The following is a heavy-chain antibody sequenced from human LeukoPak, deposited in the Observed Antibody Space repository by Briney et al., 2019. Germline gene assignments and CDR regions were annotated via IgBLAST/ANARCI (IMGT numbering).Heavy chain of an antibody. CDR1: GFTFSSYE. D-gene: IGHD5-12*01. CDR3: ARRHRVATICYGMDV. J-gene: IGHJ6*02. V-gene: IGHV3-48*03. Sequence: PGGSLRLSCAASGFTFSSYEMNWVRQAPGKGLEWVSYISSSGSTIYYADSVKGRFTISRDNAKNSLYLQMNSLRAEDTAVYYCARRHRVATICYGMDVWGQGTTVTVSS. CDR2: ISSSGSTI.